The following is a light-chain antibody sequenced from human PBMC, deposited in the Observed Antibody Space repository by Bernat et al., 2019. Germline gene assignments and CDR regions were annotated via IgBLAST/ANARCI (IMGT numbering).Light chain of an antibody. CDR2: DAS. CDR3: QQSYSIPRT. V-gene: IGKV1-39*01. J-gene: IGKJ4*01. CDR1: QDISNY. Sequence: DIQMTQSPSSLSASVGDRVTITCQASQDISNYLNWYQQKPGKAPKLLIYDASILQSGVPSRFSGRGSGTDFTLTISSLQPEDFATYYCQQSYSIPRTFGGGTKVEI.